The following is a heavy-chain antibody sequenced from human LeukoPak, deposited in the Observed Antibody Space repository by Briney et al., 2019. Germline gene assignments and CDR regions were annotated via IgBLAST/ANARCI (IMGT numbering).Heavy chain of an antibody. V-gene: IGHV3-30*02. CDR2: IRYDGSNK. Sequence: GSLRLSCAASGFTFSSYGMHWVRQAPGKGLEWVAFIRYDGSNKYYADSVKGRFTISRDNSKNTLYLQMNSLRAEDTAVYYCAKDRYGDYVSEFDYWGQGTLVTVSS. CDR3: AKDRYGDYVSEFDY. J-gene: IGHJ4*02. CDR1: GFTFSSYG. D-gene: IGHD4-17*01.